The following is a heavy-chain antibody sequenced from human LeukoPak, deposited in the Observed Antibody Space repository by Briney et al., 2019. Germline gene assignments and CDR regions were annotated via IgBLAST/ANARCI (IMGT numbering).Heavy chain of an antibody. Sequence: GGSLRLSCAASGFTFSSYSMNWVRQAPGKGLEWVTVIWYDGSNKYYADSVKGRFTISRDNSKNTLYLQMNSLRAEDTAVYYCARGGYSGSYFFDYWGQGTLVTVSS. J-gene: IGHJ4*02. CDR1: GFTFSSYS. CDR3: ARGGYSGSYFFDY. CDR2: IWYDGSNK. D-gene: IGHD1-26*01. V-gene: IGHV3-33*08.